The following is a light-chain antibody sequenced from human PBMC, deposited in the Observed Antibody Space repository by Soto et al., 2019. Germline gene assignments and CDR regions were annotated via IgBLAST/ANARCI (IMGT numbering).Light chain of an antibody. Sequence: EIVLTQSPATLSLSPGERATLSCRASQSVSNYLAWYRQKPGQPPKLLISWASTRESGVPDRFSGSGSGTDFTLTISSLQAEDVAVYYCQQYYSTPPITFGQGTRLEIK. V-gene: IGKV4-1*01. CDR2: WAS. J-gene: IGKJ5*01. CDR3: QQYYSTPPIT. CDR1: QSVSNY.